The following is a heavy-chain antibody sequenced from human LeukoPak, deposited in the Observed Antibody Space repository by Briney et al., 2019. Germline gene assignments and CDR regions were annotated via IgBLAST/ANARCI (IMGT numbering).Heavy chain of an antibody. CDR2: ISYDGSNK. CDR1: GFTFSSYA. J-gene: IGHJ4*02. CDR3: ARGPQVLRYFDWLERGSYFDY. Sequence: GGSLRLSCAASGFTFSSYAMHWVRQAPGKGLEWVAVISYDGSNKYYADSVKGRFTISRDNSKNTLYLQMNSLRAEDTAVCYCARGPQVLRYFDWLERGSYFDYWGQGTLVTVSS. D-gene: IGHD3-9*01. V-gene: IGHV3-30-3*01.